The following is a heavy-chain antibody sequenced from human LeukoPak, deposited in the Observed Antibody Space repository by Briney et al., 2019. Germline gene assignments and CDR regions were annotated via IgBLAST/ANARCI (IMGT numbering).Heavy chain of an antibody. D-gene: IGHD2-15*01. Sequence: QPGRSLRLSCAASGFTFSSYGMHWVHQAPGKGLEWVAVISYDGSNKYYADSVKGRFTISRDNSKNTLYLQMNSLRAEDTAVYYCAKFVSGYDAFDIWGQGTMVTVSS. V-gene: IGHV3-30*18. J-gene: IGHJ3*02. CDR3: AKFVSGYDAFDI. CDR1: GFTFSSYG. CDR2: ISYDGSNK.